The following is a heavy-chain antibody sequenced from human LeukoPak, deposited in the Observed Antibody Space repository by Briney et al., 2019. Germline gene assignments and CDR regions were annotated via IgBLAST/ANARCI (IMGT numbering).Heavy chain of an antibody. CDR1: GFTFSDYA. CDR2: INPDGGS. J-gene: IGHJ4*02. V-gene: IGHV3-23*01. CDR3: VRPGVATCHY. D-gene: IGHD3-10*01. Sequence: GGSLRLSCQASGFTFSDYAMSWVRQAPGKGLEWVSSINPDGGSFFADSVKGRFTISRDDSRSVVYLQMNTLSAEDTAVYYCVRPGVATCHYWGQGILVAVSS.